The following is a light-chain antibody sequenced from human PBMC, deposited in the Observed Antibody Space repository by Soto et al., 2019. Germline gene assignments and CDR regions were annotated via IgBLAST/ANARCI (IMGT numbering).Light chain of an antibody. CDR2: GVS. CDR3: QQYNNWPPAT. CDR1: QTIVNN. Sequence: EIVMTQSPATRSVSPGERATLSCRASQTIVNNLAWYQQKPGQAPRLLMYGVSTRATGVPARFSGSGSGTEFTLTLSSLQSEEFAVYYCQQYNNWPPATFGQGTKVEIK. V-gene: IGKV3-15*01. J-gene: IGKJ1*01.